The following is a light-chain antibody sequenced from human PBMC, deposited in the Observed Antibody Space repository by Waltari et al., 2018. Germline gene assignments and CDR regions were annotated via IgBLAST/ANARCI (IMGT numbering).Light chain of an antibody. Sequence: ITCRASQSSSSWLAWYQQKPGKAPKLLIYKASSLESGVPSRFSGSGSGTEFTLTISSLQPDDFATYYCQQYNSYRTFGQGTKVEIK. CDR3: QQYNSYRT. CDR1: QSSSSW. V-gene: IGKV1-5*03. CDR2: KAS. J-gene: IGKJ1*01.